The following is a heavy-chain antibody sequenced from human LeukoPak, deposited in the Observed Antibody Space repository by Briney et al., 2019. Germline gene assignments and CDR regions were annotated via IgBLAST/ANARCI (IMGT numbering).Heavy chain of an antibody. CDR3: ARRVLRRGYSGYEGLDY. CDR1: GGTFSSYA. D-gene: IGHD5-12*01. CDR2: IIPIFGTA. J-gene: IGHJ4*02. Sequence: SVKVSCKASGGTFSSYAISWVRQAPGQGLEWMGGIIPIFGTANYAQKFQGRVTITADESTSTAYMELSSLRSEDTAVYYCARRVLRRGYSGYEGLDYWGQGTLVTVSS. V-gene: IGHV1-69*13.